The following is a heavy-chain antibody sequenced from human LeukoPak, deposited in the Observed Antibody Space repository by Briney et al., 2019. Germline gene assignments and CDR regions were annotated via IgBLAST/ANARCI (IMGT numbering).Heavy chain of an antibody. V-gene: IGHV4-34*01. J-gene: IGHJ4*02. CDR3: ARGGSCSSTSCYGLGYEY. Sequence: SETLSLTCAVYGGSFSGYYWIWIRQPPGKGLEWIGEINHSGSTNYNPSLKSRVTISVDTSKNQFSLKLSSVTAADTAVYYCARGGSCSSTSCYGLGYEYWGQGTLVTVSS. CDR1: GGSFSGYY. CDR2: INHSGST. D-gene: IGHD2-2*01.